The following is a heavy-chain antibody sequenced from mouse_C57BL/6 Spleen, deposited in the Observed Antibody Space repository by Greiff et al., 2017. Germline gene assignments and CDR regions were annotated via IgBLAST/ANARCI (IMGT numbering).Heavy chain of an antibody. CDR3: ARRDYDVGHYFDY. J-gene: IGHJ2*01. Sequence: EVQRVESGGGLVKPGGSLKLSCAASGFTFSDYGMHWVRQAPEKGLEWVAYISSGSSTIYYADTVKGRFTISRDNAKNTLFLQMTSLRSEDTAMYYCARRDYDVGHYFDYWGQGTTLTVSS. CDR1: GFTFSDYG. CDR2: ISSGSSTI. D-gene: IGHD2-4*01. V-gene: IGHV5-17*01.